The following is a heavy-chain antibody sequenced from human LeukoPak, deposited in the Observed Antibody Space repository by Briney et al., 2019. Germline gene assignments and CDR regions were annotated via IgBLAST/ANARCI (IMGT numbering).Heavy chain of an antibody. CDR3: ARGGMVRGVIPRDAFDI. CDR2: IYYSGST. J-gene: IGHJ3*02. CDR1: GGSISSSSYY. D-gene: IGHD3-10*01. Sequence: SETLSLTCTVSGGSISSSSYYWGWIRRPPGKGLEWIGSIYYSGSTYYNPSLKSRVTISVDTSKNQFSLKLSSVTAADTAVYYCARGGMVRGVIPRDAFDIWGQGTMVTVSS. V-gene: IGHV4-39*07.